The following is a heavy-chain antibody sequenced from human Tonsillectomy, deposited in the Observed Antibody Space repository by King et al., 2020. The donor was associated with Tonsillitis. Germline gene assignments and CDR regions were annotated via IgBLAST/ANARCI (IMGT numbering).Heavy chain of an antibody. D-gene: IGHD3-3*01. CDR3: AKSINDYDFWSGYDYYYYGMDV. J-gene: IGHJ6*02. CDR1: GFTFSSYG. CDR2: ISYDGSNK. V-gene: IGHV3-30*18. Sequence: QVQLVESGGGVVQPGRSLRLSCAASGFTFSSYGMHWVRQAPGKGLEWVAVISYDGSNKYYADSVKGRFTISRDNSKNTLNLQTNCLRAEDTAVYYCAKSINDYDFWSGYDYYYYGMDVWGQGTTVTVSS.